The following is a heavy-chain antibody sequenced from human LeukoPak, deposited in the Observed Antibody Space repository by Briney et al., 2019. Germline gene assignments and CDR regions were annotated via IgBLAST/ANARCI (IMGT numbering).Heavy chain of an antibody. D-gene: IGHD1-26*01. CDR3: AKDLFRWVTRSFLVGVTGWCGADY. J-gene: IGHJ4*02. Sequence: PGGSLRLSCAASGFTFSSCAMRWVRHAPGKGLVWVSDISGSGGSTHYADSVKGRFTISRGNSKNTLYLQMNSLRAEDTVVYYCAKDLFRWVTRSFLVGVTGWCGADYWGQGTLVTVSS. CDR1: GFTFSSCA. V-gene: IGHV3-23*01. CDR2: ISGSGGST.